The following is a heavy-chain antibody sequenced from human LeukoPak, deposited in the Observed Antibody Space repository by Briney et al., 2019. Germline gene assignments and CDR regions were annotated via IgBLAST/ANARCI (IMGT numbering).Heavy chain of an antibody. CDR3: ARVGGGTTSLDYFDY. CDR2: ISSSSSYT. J-gene: IGHJ4*02. Sequence: GGSLRLSCAASGFTFSDYYMSWIRQAPGKGLEWVSYISSSSSYTNYADSVKDRFTISRDNAKNSLYLQMNSLRAEDTAVYYCARVGGGTTSLDYFDYWGQGTLVTVSS. CDR1: GFTFSDYY. D-gene: IGHD1-7*01. V-gene: IGHV3-11*06.